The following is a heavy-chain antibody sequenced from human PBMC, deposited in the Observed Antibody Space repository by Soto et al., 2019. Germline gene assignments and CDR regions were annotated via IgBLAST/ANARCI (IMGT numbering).Heavy chain of an antibody. V-gene: IGHV4-30-4*01. Sequence: SETLSLTCAVSGGSISSGDYYWSWFRQPPGKGLEWIGYIYYSGSTYYNPSLKSRVTISVDTSKNQFSLKLSSVTAADTAVYYCAVGAGKYSRFDYWGQGTLVTVSS. CDR2: IYYSGST. D-gene: IGHD5-18*01. CDR3: AVGAGKYSRFDY. CDR1: GGSISSGDYY. J-gene: IGHJ4*02.